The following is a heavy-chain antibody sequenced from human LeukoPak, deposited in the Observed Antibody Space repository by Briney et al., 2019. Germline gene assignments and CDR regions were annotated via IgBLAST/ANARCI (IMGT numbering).Heavy chain of an antibody. CDR2: INWNGGST. CDR3: ARVEYSSGYYYGAFDI. V-gene: IGHV3-20*04. Sequence: GGSLRLSCAASGFTFDDYGMSWVRQAPGKGLEWVSGINWNGGSTVYADSVKGRFTISRDNAKNSLYLQMNSLRAEDTALYYCARVEYSSGYYYGAFDIWGQGTMVTVSS. J-gene: IGHJ3*02. CDR1: GFTFDDYG. D-gene: IGHD3-22*01.